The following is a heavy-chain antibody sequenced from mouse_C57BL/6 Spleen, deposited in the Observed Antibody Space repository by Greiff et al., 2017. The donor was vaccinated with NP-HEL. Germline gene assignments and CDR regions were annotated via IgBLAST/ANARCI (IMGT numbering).Heavy chain of an antibody. CDR3: ARGVTTAYYAMDY. Sequence: QVQLQQSGAELVKPGASVKISCKASGYAFSSYWMNWVKQRPGKGLEWIGQIYPGDGDTNYNGKFKGKATLTADKSSSTAYMQLSSLTSEDSAVYCCARGVTTAYYAMDYWGQGTSVTVSS. J-gene: IGHJ4*01. CDR1: GYAFSSYW. D-gene: IGHD2-2*01. V-gene: IGHV1-80*01. CDR2: IYPGDGDT.